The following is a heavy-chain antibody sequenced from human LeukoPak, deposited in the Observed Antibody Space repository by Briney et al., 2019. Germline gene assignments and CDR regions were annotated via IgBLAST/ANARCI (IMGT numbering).Heavy chain of an antibody. CDR3: ARGISSSGWLRNWFDP. CDR2: INTNTGNP. CDR1: GYTFTNYA. V-gene: IGHV7-4-1*02. J-gene: IGHJ5*02. D-gene: IGHD6-19*01. Sequence: GASVKVSCKASGYTFTNYAMNWVRQAPGQGLEWMGWINTNTGNPTYAQGFRGRFAFSLDTSVSTAYLQISSLKAEDTAVYYCARGISSSGWLRNWFDPWGQGTLVTVSS.